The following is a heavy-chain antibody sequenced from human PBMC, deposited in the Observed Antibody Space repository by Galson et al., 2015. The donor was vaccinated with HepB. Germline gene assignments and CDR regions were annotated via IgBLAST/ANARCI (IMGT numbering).Heavy chain of an antibody. CDR3: ARQGELTGDMYYYYMDV. J-gene: IGHJ6*03. V-gene: IGHV1-2*02. CDR2: INPNSGGT. D-gene: IGHD7-27*01. CDR1: GYTFTGYY. Sequence: SVKVSCKASGYTFTGYYMRWVRQAPGQGLEWMGWINPNSGGTNSAQKFQGRVTMTRDTSISTAYMELSRLRSDDTAVYYCARQGELTGDMYYYYMDVWGKGTTVTVSS.